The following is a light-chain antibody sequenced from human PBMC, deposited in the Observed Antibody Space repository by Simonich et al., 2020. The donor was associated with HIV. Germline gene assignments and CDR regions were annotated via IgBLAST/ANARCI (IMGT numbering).Light chain of an antibody. CDR3: VAWDDSLSGPV. CDR1: SSNIGSNY. CDR2: TNN. J-gene: IGLJ3*02. V-gene: IGLV1-47*01. Sequence: QSVLTQPPSASGTPGQRVTNSCSGSSSNIGSNYVYWYQQLPGTAPKLLIYTNNQRPSGVPDRFSGSKSGTSASLAISGLRSEDEADYYCVAWDDSLSGPVFGGGTRLTIL.